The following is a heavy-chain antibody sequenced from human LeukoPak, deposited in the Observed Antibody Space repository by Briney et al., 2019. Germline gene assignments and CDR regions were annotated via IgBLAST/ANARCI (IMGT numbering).Heavy chain of an antibody. CDR3: ARGLRFGEGEDYFDY. CDR1: GFTFSSYS. D-gene: IGHD3-10*01. Sequence: GGSLRLSCAASGFTFSSYSMNWVRQAPGRGLEWVSSISSSSSYIYYADSVKGRFTISRGNAKNSLYLQMNSLRAEDTAVYYCARGLRFGEGEDYFDYWGQGTLVTVSS. V-gene: IGHV3-21*01. CDR2: ISSSSSYI. J-gene: IGHJ4*02.